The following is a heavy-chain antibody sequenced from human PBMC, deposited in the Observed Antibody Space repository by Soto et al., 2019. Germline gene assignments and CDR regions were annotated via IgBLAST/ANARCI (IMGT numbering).Heavy chain of an antibody. Sequence: QVQLVESGGGVVQPGRSLRLSCAASGFTFSSYAMHWVRQAPGKGLEWVAVISYDGSNKYYADSVKGRFTISRDNSKNTLYLQMNSLRAEDTAVYYCARSGAMGEWGQGTLVTVSS. V-gene: IGHV3-30-3*01. J-gene: IGHJ4*02. CDR1: GFTFSSYA. CDR3: ARSGAMGE. D-gene: IGHD3-16*01. CDR2: ISYDGSNK.